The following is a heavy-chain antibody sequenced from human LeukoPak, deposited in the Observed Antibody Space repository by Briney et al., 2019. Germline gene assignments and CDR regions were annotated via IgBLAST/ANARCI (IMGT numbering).Heavy chain of an antibody. V-gene: IGHV1-8*01. Sequence: ASATVSCKASGYTFTSYDINWVRQAPGQGLEWMGWMNPNSGNTGYAQKFQGRVTMTRNTSISTAYMELSSLRSEDTAVYYCARGPAGYFDYWGQGTLVTVSS. CDR2: MNPNSGNT. CDR3: ARGPAGYFDY. CDR1: GYTFTSYD. J-gene: IGHJ4*02. D-gene: IGHD6-19*01.